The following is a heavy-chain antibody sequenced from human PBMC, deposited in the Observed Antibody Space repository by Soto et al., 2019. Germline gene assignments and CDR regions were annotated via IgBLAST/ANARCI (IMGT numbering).Heavy chain of an antibody. D-gene: IGHD3-3*01. CDR1: GGSISSYY. CDR3: ARGVYDFWSGYPNWFDP. J-gene: IGHJ5*02. CDR2: IYYSGST. V-gene: IGHV4-59*01. Sequence: QVQLQESGPGLVKPSETLSLTCTVSGGSISSYYWSWIRQPPGKGLAWFGYIYYSGSTNYNPSLKIRVTISVDTSKNQFSLKLSSVTAADTAVYYCARGVYDFWSGYPNWFDPWGQGTLVTVSS.